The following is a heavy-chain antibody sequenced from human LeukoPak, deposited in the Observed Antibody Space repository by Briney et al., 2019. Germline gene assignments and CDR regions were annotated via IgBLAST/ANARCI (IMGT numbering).Heavy chain of an antibody. CDR2: ISSSGSTI. D-gene: IGHD5-18*01. CDR3: ARGEGYSYGYTEPLDY. J-gene: IGHJ4*02. V-gene: IGHV3-48*03. CDR1: GFTFSSYE. Sequence: GGSLRLSCAASGFTFSSYEMNWVRQAPGKGLEWVSYISSSGSTIYYADSVEGRFTISRDNAKNSLYLQMNSLRAEDTAVYYCARGEGYSYGYTEPLDYWGQGTLVTVSS.